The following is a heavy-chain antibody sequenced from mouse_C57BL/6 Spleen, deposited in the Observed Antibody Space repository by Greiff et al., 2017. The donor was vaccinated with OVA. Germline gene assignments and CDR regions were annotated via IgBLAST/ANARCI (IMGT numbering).Heavy chain of an antibody. Sequence: VQLQQPGAELVKPGASVKLSCKASGYTFTSYWMQWVNQRPGQGLEWIGEIDPSDSYTNYNQKFTGKGTLTVDTSSSTAYMQLSSLTSEDAAVYYCARLYYGSPGGYFDVWGTGTTVTVSS. CDR2: IDPSDSYT. V-gene: IGHV1-50*01. D-gene: IGHD1-1*01. J-gene: IGHJ1*03. CDR1: GYTFTSYW. CDR3: ARLYYGSPGGYFDV.